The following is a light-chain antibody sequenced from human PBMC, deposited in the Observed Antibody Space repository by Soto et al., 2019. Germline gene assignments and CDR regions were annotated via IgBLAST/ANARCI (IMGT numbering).Light chain of an antibody. CDR2: DAS. V-gene: IGKV1-5*01. CDR1: QRVSTW. Sequence: DIQMTQSPSTLSAYVGDSVTVTCRASQRVSTWLAWYQQKPGKDPKLLISDASSFESGVPSRFSGSGSGTEFTLTISSLQPDDFATYYCQQYHTWTFGQGTKVEMK. CDR3: QQYHTWT. J-gene: IGKJ1*01.